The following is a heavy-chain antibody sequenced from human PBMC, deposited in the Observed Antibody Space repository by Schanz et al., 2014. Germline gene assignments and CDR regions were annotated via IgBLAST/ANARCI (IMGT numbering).Heavy chain of an antibody. J-gene: IGHJ3*02. V-gene: IGHV4-31*03. CDR3: ARDRGHGDLPGDI. D-gene: IGHD4-17*01. CDR2: FSYSGVT. CDR1: RDSIITCRYS. Sequence: KPSQTLSLTCPVSRDSIITCRYSCRCIRQHPGKGLEWIGYFSYSGVTYYNPSLKSRVTISMHTSKNQFSLNLSSATAADTAVYYCARDRGHGDLPGDIWGQGTMVTVSS.